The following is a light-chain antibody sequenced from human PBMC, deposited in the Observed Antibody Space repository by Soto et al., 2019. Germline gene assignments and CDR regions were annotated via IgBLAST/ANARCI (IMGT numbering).Light chain of an antibody. CDR1: QSVSSN. V-gene: IGKV3-15*01. J-gene: IGKJ3*01. CDR2: GAS. CDR3: RQYNNWPRT. Sequence: EIVMRHCPSNLSVSPGGRATLQCTDSQSVSSNLAWYQQKPGQARRLLIYGASTRATGIPARFSGSGSGTEFTLTISSLQPEDFAVYSCRQYNNWPRTFGTWTKVDIK.